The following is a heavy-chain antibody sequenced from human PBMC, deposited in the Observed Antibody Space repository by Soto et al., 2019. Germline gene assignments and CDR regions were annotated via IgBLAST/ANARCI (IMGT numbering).Heavy chain of an antibody. CDR1: GGTFSSYA. J-gene: IGHJ6*02. Sequence: QVQLVQSGAEVKKPGSSVKVSCKASGGTFSSYAISWVRQAPGQGLEWMGGIIPIFCTANYAQKFQGRVTITADESTSTAYMELSSLRSEDTAVYYCASTGGESSSSSAAARKRGYYYGMDVWGQGTTVTVSS. CDR3: ASTGGESSSSSAAARKRGYYYGMDV. CDR2: IIPIFCTA. D-gene: IGHD6-6*01. V-gene: IGHV1-69*01.